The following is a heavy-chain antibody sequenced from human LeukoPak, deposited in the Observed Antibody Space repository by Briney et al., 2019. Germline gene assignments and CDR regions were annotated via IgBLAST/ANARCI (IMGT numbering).Heavy chain of an antibody. CDR2: IKQDGSEK. D-gene: IGHD3-10*01. J-gene: IGHJ5*02. V-gene: IGHV3-7*01. CDR1: GFTFTTYW. CDR3: ARPLMYYYGSETYFWFDP. Sequence: PGGSLGLSCAASGFTFTTYWMGWVRQAPGKGLEWVANIKQDGSEKYYGDSVKGRFTISRDNAKNSLSLQMNSLRAEDTAVYYCARPLMYYYGSETYFWFDPWGQGTLVTVSS.